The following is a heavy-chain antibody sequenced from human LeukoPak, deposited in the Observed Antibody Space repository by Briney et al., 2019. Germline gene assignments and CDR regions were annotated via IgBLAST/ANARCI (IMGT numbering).Heavy chain of an antibody. CDR1: GGSFSGYY. Sequence: SETLSHTCAVYGGSFSGYYWSWIRQPPGKGLEWIGEINHSGSTNYNPSLKSRVTISVDTSKNQFSLKLSSVTAADTAVYYCARGSSSWPPEVFYWGQGTLVTVSS. CDR2: INHSGST. CDR3: ARGSSSWPPEVFY. V-gene: IGHV4-34*01. D-gene: IGHD6-13*01. J-gene: IGHJ4*02.